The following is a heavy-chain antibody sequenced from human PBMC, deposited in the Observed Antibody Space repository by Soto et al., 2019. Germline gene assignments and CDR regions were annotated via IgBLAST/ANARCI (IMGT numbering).Heavy chain of an antibody. Sequence: QVQLVESGGGVVQPGRSLRLSCAASGFTFSSYGMHWVRQAPGKGLEWVAVIWYDGSNKYYADSVKGRFTISRDNSKNTLYLQRNSRRAEDTAVYYCARGGGGVIITGDYFDYWGQGTLVTVSS. J-gene: IGHJ4*02. V-gene: IGHV3-33*01. D-gene: IGHD3-10*01. CDR2: IWYDGSNK. CDR1: GFTFSSYG. CDR3: ARGGGGVIITGDYFDY.